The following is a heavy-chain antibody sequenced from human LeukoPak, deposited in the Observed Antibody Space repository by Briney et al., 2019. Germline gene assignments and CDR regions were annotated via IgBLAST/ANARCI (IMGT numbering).Heavy chain of an antibody. J-gene: IGHJ4*02. D-gene: IGHD3-22*01. Sequence: EASLKVSCKASGYTFTSYYMHWVRQAPGQGLEWMGWINANSGGTNYAQKVQGRVTMTRDTSISTAYMQLSRLRSDDTAVYYCASGYYDSSGYYQDYWGQGTLVTVSS. CDR3: ASGYYDSSGYYQDY. V-gene: IGHV1-2*02. CDR2: INANSGGT. CDR1: GYTFTSYY.